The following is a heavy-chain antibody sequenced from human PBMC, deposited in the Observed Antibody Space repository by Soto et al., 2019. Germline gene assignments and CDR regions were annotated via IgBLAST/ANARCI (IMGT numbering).Heavy chain of an antibody. D-gene: IGHD2-8*02. CDR2: ISSDSSSI. CDR1: GFTFSTYS. V-gene: IGHV3-48*01. Sequence: GGSLRLSCAASGFTFSTYSMNWVRQAPGKGLEWVSYISSDSSSIYYADSVKGRFTISRDNAKNSLFLQMNSLTAADTAVYYCARDKITGLFDYWGQGTLVTVSS. J-gene: IGHJ4*02. CDR3: ARDKITGLFDY.